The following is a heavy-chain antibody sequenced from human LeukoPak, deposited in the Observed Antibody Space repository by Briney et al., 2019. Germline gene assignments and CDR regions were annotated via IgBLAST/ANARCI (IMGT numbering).Heavy chain of an antibody. Sequence: SETLSLTCTVSGASFSSYYWNWIRQSPGKGLEWLGNIHYRGTTNYNPSLKSRVTMSVDTSKNQFSLKLSSVTAADTAVYYCARGGKSSTETTYGYYYYMDVWGKGTTVTVSS. CDR3: ARGGKSSTETTYGYYYYMDV. J-gene: IGHJ6*03. CDR2: IHYRGTT. CDR1: GASFSSYY. D-gene: IGHD2-2*01. V-gene: IGHV4-59*12.